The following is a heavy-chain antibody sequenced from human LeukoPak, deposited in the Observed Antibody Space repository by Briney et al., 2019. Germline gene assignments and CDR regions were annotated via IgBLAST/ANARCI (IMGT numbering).Heavy chain of an antibody. CDR2: ISSSSTI. CDR1: GFTFSSYS. V-gene: IGHV3-48*02. CDR3: ARGDYDFWSGYLNWFDP. Sequence: GGSLRLSCAASGFTFSSYSMTWVRQAPGKGLEWVSYISSSSTIYYADSVKGRFTISRDNAKNSLYLQMNSLRDEDTAVYYCARGDYDFWSGYLNWFDPWGQGTLVTVSS. J-gene: IGHJ5*02. D-gene: IGHD3-3*01.